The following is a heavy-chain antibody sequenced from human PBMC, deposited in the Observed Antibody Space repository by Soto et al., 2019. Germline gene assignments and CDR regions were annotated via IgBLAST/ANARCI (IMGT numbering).Heavy chain of an antibody. J-gene: IGHJ4*02. CDR3: ARLPYYDILTGYYYYFDY. CDR2: IYYSGST. D-gene: IGHD3-9*01. V-gene: IGHV4-39*01. CDR1: GGSISSSSYY. Sequence: ASETLSLTRTVSGGSISSSSYYWGWIRQPPGKGLEWIGSIYYSGSTYYNPSLKSRVTISVDTSKNQFSLKLSSVTAADTAVYYCARLPYYDILTGYYYYFDYWGQGTLVTVSS.